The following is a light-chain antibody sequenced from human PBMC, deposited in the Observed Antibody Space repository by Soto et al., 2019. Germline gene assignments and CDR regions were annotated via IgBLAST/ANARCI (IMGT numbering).Light chain of an antibody. Sequence: DIQLTQSPSAMSASVGDRFPITCRASQGISNHLAWIQQKPGEVPKRLIYAASTWQSGIPARFSGSGSGTDFTLTINSLQPEDFATYYCQQHNSYPITLGQGTRLEI. J-gene: IGKJ5*01. CDR1: QGISNH. CDR2: AAS. V-gene: IGKV1-17*03. CDR3: QQHNSYPIT.